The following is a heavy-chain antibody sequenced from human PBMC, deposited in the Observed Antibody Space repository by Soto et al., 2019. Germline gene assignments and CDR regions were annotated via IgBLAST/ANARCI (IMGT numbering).Heavy chain of an antibody. CDR3: AGPMDTAMPKNPGYYYCYAMVA. V-gene: IGHV3-33*01. J-gene: IGHJ6*02. CDR1: GFTLSSYS. Sequence: GGSVRLSCAASGFTLSSYSMHWVRQAPGKGLEWVAVIWYDGSNKYYADSVKGRFTISRDNSKNTLYLQMNSLRAEDTAVYYCAGPMDTAMPKNPGYYYCYAMVAWGQVTTVTVSS. D-gene: IGHD5-18*01. CDR2: IWYDGSNK.